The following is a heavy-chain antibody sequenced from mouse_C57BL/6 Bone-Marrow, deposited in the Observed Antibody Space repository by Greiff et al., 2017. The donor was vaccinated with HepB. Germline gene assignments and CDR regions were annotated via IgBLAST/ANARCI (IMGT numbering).Heavy chain of an antibody. CDR1: GFTFSSYA. D-gene: IGHD2-4*01. V-gene: IGHV5-9-1*02. J-gene: IGHJ2*01. CDR2: ISSGGDHI. CDR3: TRDGRLRRPYFDY. Sequence: EVKLMESGEGLVKPGGSLKLSCAASGFTFSSYAMSWVRQTPEKRLEWVAYISSGGDHIYYANTVKGRFTISRDNARNTLYLQMSSLKSEDTAMYYCTRDGRLRRPYFDYWGQGTTLTVSS.